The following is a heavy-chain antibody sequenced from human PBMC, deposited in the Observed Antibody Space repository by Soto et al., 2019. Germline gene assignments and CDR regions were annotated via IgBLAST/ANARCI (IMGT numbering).Heavy chain of an antibody. CDR1: GGSISSSSYY. V-gene: IGHV4-39*01. CDR2: IYYSGST. Sequence: SETLSLTCTVSGGSISSSSYYWGWIRQPPGKGLEWIGSIYYSGSTYYNPSLKSRVTISVDTSKNQFSLKLSSVTAADTAVYYCARHLRFRKFDYWGQGTLVTVSS. J-gene: IGHJ4*02. CDR3: ARHLRFRKFDY.